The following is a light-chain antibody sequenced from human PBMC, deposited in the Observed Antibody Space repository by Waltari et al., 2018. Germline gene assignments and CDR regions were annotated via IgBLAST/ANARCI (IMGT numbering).Light chain of an antibody. Sequence: EIVMTQSPATLSVSPGERATLSCRASQSVSSNLAWYQQKPGQAPRLLIYGASTRATAIPARFSGSGSGTEFTLTISSLQSEDFAVYYCQQYNNWPPWTFGQGTKLEIK. CDR3: QQYNNWPPWT. CDR1: QSVSSN. V-gene: IGKV3-15*01. J-gene: IGKJ1*01. CDR2: GAS.